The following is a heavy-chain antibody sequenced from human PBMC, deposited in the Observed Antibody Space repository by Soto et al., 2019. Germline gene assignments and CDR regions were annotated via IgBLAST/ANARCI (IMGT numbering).Heavy chain of an antibody. Sequence: ASVKVSCKASGYTFTGYYMQWVRQAPGQGLEWMGWINPNSGGTNYAQKFQGWVTMTRDTSISTAYMELSRLRSDDTAVYYCARSLTIFGVVIGNYYGMDVWGQGTTVTVSS. CDR2: INPNSGGT. D-gene: IGHD3-3*01. V-gene: IGHV1-2*04. CDR1: GYTFTGYY. CDR3: ARSLTIFGVVIGNYYGMDV. J-gene: IGHJ6*02.